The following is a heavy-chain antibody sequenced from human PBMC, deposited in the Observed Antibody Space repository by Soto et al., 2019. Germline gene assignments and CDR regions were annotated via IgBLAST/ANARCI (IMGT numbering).Heavy chain of an antibody. CDR1: GDSISSYY. Sequence: PSETLSLTCTVSGDSISSYYWGWIRQPPGKGLEWIGSIYYSGSTYYNPSLKSRVTISVDTSKNQFSLKLSSVTAADTAVYYCARRAVATTFDYWGQGTLVTVSS. V-gene: IGHV4-39*01. CDR2: IYYSGST. CDR3: ARRAVATTFDY. D-gene: IGHD5-12*01. J-gene: IGHJ4*02.